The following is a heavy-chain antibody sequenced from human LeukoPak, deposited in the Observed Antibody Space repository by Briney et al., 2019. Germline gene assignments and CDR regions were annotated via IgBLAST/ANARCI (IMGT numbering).Heavy chain of an antibody. CDR2: IYYSGST. Sequence: SETLSLTCSVSDGSISSYYWSWIRQPPGKELEWIGYIYYSGSTNYNPSLKGRVTISVATSKNQFSLKLGSVTAADTAVYYCARAGGYSRVLAYWGQGTLVIVSS. V-gene: IGHV4-59*01. D-gene: IGHD4-23*01. CDR3: ARAGGYSRVLAY. CDR1: DGSISSYY. J-gene: IGHJ4*02.